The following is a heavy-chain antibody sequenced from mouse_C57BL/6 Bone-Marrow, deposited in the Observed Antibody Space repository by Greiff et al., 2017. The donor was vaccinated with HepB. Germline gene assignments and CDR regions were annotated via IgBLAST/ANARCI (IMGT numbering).Heavy chain of an antibody. CDR1: GYTFTSYW. V-gene: IGHV1-61*01. Sequence: VQLQQPGAELVRPGSSVKLSCKASGYTFTSYWMDWVKQRPGQGLEWIGNIYPSDSETHYNQKFKDKATLTVDKSSSTAYMQLSSLTSEDSAVYYCARKGITTVVANWYFDVWGTGTTVTVSS. D-gene: IGHD1-1*01. CDR2: IYPSDSET. CDR3: ARKGITTVVANWYFDV. J-gene: IGHJ1*03.